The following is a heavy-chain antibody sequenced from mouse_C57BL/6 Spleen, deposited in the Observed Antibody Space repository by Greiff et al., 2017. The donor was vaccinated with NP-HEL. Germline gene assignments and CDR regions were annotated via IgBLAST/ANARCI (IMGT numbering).Heavy chain of an antibody. V-gene: IGHV5-17*01. Sequence: EVQGVESGGGLVKPGGSLKLSCAASGFTFSDYGMHWVRQAPEKGLEWVAYISSGSSTIYYADTVKGRFTISRDNAKNTLFLQMTSLRSEDTAMYYCARRDGYDVWYFDVWGTGTTVTVSS. J-gene: IGHJ1*03. CDR2: ISSGSSTI. D-gene: IGHD2-2*01. CDR1: GFTFSDYG. CDR3: ARRDGYDVWYFDV.